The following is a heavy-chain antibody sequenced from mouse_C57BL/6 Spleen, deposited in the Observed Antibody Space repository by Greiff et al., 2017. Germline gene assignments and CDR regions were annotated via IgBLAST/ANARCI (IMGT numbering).Heavy chain of an antibody. V-gene: IGHV1-42*01. CDR2: INPSTGGT. CDR3: ARRERVWFAY. CDR1: GYSFTGYY. J-gene: IGHJ3*01. Sequence: EVQLQESGPELVKPGASVKISCKASGYSFTGYYMNWVKQSPEKSLEWIGEINPSTGGTTYNQKFKAKATLTVDKSSSTAYMQLKSLTSEDSAVYYCARRERVWFAYWGQGTLVTVSA.